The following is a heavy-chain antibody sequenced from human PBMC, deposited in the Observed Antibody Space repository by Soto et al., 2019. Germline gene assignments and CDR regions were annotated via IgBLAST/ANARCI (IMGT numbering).Heavy chain of an antibody. V-gene: IGHV4-34*01. CDR2: INHSGST. D-gene: IGHD2-21*02. CDR3: ARVRSKLVVVTAPGHFDY. J-gene: IGHJ4*02. Sequence: SETLSLTCAVYGGSFSGYYWSWIRQPPGKGLEWIGEINHSGSTNHNPSLKSRVTISVDTSKNQFSLKLSSVTAADTAVYYCARVRSKLVVVTAPGHFDYWGQGTLVTVSS. CDR1: GGSFSGYY.